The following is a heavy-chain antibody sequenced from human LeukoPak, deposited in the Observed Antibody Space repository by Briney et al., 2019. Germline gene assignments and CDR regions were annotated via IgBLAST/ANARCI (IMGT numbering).Heavy chain of an antibody. D-gene: IGHD2-2*01. CDR2: IKQDGSGK. CDR3: ARVVGVVVVQAARNHYSYGMDV. J-gene: IGHJ6*01. V-gene: IGHV3-7*01. Sequence: PGGSLRLACAPAGFTFSSDWMSWVRQAAGRGRGCVANIKQDGSGKYYVDSVKGRFPISRDNDKNSLYLQMNRLRAEDTAVYYCARVVGVVVVQAARNHYSYGMDVWGHGTTVTVSS. CDR1: GFTFSSDW.